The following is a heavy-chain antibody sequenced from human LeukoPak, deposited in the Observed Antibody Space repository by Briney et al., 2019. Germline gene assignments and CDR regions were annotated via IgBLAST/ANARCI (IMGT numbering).Heavy chain of an antibody. J-gene: IGHJ4*02. Sequence: PGGSLRLSCAASGFTFSSYGMHWVRQAPGKGLGWVAVIWYDGSNKYYADSVKGRFTISRDNSKNTLYPQMNSLRAEDTAVYYCARAPGRYCTNGVCYNMPLFGGAPPGDYWGQGTLVTVSS. CDR2: IWYDGSNK. CDR1: GFTFSSYG. CDR3: ARAPGRYCTNGVCYNMPLFGGAPPGDY. V-gene: IGHV3-33*01. D-gene: IGHD2-8*01.